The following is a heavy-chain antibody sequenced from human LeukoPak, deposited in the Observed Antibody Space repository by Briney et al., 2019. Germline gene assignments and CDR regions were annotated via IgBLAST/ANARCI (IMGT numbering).Heavy chain of an antibody. D-gene: IGHD1-1*01. V-gene: IGHV4-31*03. CDR2: IYSSGST. Sequence: SQTLSLTRKVSGGSISSGGYYWSWLRQHPGKGLEWIGYIYSSGSTYYNPSLKSRATISRDTSKNQFSLTLSSVTAADTAVYYCARKRRSRDFDYWGQGTLVTVSS. CDR3: ARKRRSRDFDY. CDR1: GGSISSGGYY. J-gene: IGHJ4*02.